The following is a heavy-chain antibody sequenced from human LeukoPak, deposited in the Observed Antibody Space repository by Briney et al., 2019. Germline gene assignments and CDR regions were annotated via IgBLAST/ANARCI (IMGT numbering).Heavy chain of an antibody. Sequence: ASVKVSCKASGYTFTSYDINWVRQATGQGLEWMGWMNPNSGNTGYAQKFQGRVTITRNTSISTAYMELSSLRPEDTAVYYCARAYYYGSGSYYPTYYYYYYMDVWGKGTTVTVSS. J-gene: IGHJ6*03. CDR3: ARAYYYGSGSYYPTYYYYYYMDV. V-gene: IGHV1-8*03. CDR1: GYTFTSYD. CDR2: MNPNSGNT. D-gene: IGHD3-10*01.